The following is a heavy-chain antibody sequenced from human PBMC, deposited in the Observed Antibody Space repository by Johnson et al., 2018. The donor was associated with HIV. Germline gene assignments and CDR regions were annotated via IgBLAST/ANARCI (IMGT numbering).Heavy chain of an antibody. V-gene: IGHV3-73*01. CDR2: IRSKTNTYAT. CDR3: SKFVGYCGCGGCYTPGDI. D-gene: IGHD2-15*01. J-gene: IGHJ3*02. Sequence: VQLVESGGGVVQPGGSLKLACAASGFTFSGSALHWVRQASGKGLEWIGHIRSKTNTYATEYAASVKGRFTISRDDSQNTAYLQMNSQKTEDTAVYYCSKFVGYCGCGGCYTPGDIWGQGTMVTVSS. CDR1: GFTFSGSA.